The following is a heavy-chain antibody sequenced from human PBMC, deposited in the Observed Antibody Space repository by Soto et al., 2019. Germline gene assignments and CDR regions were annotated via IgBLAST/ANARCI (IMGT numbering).Heavy chain of an antibody. CDR2: ITTSGDGT. CDR3: AKGGGANSYYFDN. V-gene: IGHV3-23*01. D-gene: IGHD3-16*01. Sequence: VGSPRLSCTASGFTFSYNAMNWGRQAPGKGLEWVSSITTSGDGTSYADSVRGRFTISRDNSKNTLYLEINRLRAEDTAIYYCAKGGGANSYYFDNWGQGTLVTVSS. CDR1: GFTFSYNA. J-gene: IGHJ4*02.